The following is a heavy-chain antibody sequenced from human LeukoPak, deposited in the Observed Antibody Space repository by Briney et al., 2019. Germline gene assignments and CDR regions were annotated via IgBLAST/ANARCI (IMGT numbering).Heavy chain of an antibody. D-gene: IGHD2-21*02. CDR2: LHHTGRN. V-gene: IGHV4-39*01. CDR3: VAEMTASAAFDN. CDR1: GDSLTSSSHY. Sequence: SETLSLTCTVSGDSLTSSSHYWGWIRQPPGKRLRWVASLHHTGRNYSNAALKSRVSISMDTAKSQFSLKVNSVTAADSGVYYCVAEMTASAAFDNWGQGTMVAVSS. J-gene: IGHJ3*02.